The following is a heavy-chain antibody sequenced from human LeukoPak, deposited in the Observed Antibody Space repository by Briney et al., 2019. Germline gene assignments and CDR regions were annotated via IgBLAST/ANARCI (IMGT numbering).Heavy chain of an antibody. D-gene: IGHD3-10*02. J-gene: IGHJ4*02. CDR1: GGSFNSYY. Sequence: SKTLSLTCAVYGGSFNSYYWSWIRQSPGKGLEWIGEINHSGSTNYNPSLESRVTISVDTSKKQFFLKLTSVTAADTAVYFCARRRVLMFYPIDYWGQGTLVTVSS. CDR3: ARRRVLMFYPIDY. V-gene: IGHV4-34*01. CDR2: INHSGST.